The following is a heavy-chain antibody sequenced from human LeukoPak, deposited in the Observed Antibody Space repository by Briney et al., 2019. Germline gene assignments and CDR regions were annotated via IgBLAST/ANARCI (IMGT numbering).Heavy chain of an antibody. D-gene: IGHD2-2*01. CDR3: ARVDCSSTSCSYAYFDY. J-gene: IGHJ4*02. CDR1: GGSISSSSYY. V-gene: IGHV4-39*07. Sequence: RTSETLSLTCTVSGGSISSSSYYWGWIRQPPGKGLEWIGRIYYSGSTYYNPSLKSRVTISVDTSKNQFSLKLSSVTAADTAVYYCARVDCSSTSCSYAYFDYWGQGTLVTVSS. CDR2: IYYSGST.